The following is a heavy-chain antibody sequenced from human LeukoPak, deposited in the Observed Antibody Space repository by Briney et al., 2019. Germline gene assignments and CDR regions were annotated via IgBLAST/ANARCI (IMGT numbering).Heavy chain of an antibody. Sequence: SETLSLTCTVSGVSISSYYWSWIRHPPGKGLEWIGYIYYSGSTNYNPSLKSRVTISVGTSKNQFSLKLSSVSDVDRAVYYCAKSDGYGLIDSWGQGTLVTVSS. CDR2: IYYSGST. J-gene: IGHJ5*01. CDR1: GVSISSYY. V-gene: IGHV4-59*01. CDR3: AKSDGYGLIDS. D-gene: IGHD2-21*02.